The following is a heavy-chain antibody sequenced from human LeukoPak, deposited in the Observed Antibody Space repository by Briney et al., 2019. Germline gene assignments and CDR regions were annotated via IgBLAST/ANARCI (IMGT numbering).Heavy chain of an antibody. J-gene: IGHJ4*02. CDR1: GFTFSSYG. CDR2: ISYDGSNK. V-gene: IGHV3-30*18. D-gene: IGHD6-13*01. Sequence: PGGSLRLSCAASGFTFSSYGMHWVRQAPGKGLEWVAVISYDGSNKYYADSVKGRFTISRDNSKNTLYLQMNSLRAGDTAVYYCAKDSSSWYGAFDYWGQGTLVTVSS. CDR3: AKDSSSWYGAFDY.